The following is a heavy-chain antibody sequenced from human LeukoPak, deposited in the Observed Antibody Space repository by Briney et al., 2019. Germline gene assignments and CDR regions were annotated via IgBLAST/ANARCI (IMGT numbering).Heavy chain of an antibody. CDR2: TYYRSKWYN. Sequence: SQTLSLTCAISGDSVFSNSSWNWIRQSPSRGLEWLGRTYYRSKWYNDYVVSVKSRININPDTSKNQFSLQLSSVTAADTAVYYCARRDWGSPSFDYWGQGTLVTVSS. V-gene: IGHV6-1*01. J-gene: IGHJ4*02. CDR3: ARRDWGSPSFDY. D-gene: IGHD7-27*01. CDR1: GDSVFSNSS.